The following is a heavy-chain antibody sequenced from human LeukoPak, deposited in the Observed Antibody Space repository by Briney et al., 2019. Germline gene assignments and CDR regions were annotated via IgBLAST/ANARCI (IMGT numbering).Heavy chain of an antibody. J-gene: IGHJ5*02. D-gene: IGHD3-10*01. V-gene: IGHV1-2*02. CDR3: ARSPVLLWFGEFT. CDR1: GYTFTGYY. CDR2: INPNGGGT. Sequence: ASVKVSCKASGYTFTGYYMHWVRQAPGQGLEWMGWINPNGGGTNYAQKFQGRVTMTRDTSISTAYMELSRLRSDDTAVYYCARSPVLLWFGEFTWGQGTLVTVSS.